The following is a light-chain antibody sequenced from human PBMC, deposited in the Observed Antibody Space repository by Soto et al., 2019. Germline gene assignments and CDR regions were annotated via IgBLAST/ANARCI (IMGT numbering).Light chain of an antibody. CDR3: CSYAGGYFFEVI. CDR1: SSDVDDYNF. Sequence: QSALTQPRSVSGSPGQSVTISCTGTSSDVDDYNFVSWYQQHPGTAPKLMIYDVTKRPSGVPGRFSGSRSGNTASLTISGLQIEDEAHYYCCSYAGGYFFEVIFGGGTKL. J-gene: IGLJ2*01. V-gene: IGLV2-11*01. CDR2: DVT.